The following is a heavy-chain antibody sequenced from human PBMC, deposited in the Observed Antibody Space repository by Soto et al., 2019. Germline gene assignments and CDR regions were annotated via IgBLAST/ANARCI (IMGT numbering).Heavy chain of an antibody. CDR1: GFTFSSYW. CDR3: ARDGCSGSNCLNWFDP. CDR2: IKQDGSEK. J-gene: IGHJ5*02. Sequence: PGGSLRLSCAASGFTFSSYWMSWVRQAPGKGLEWVANIKQDGSEKYYVDSEKGRFTISRDNAKNSLYLQMNSLRAEDTAVYYCARDGCSGSNCLNWFDPWGQGTMVNVSS. D-gene: IGHD2-15*01. V-gene: IGHV3-7*01.